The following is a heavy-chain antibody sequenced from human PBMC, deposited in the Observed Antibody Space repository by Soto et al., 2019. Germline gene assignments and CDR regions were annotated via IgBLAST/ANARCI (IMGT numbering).Heavy chain of an antibody. J-gene: IGHJ1*01. Sequence: GGSLRLSCAASGFTFSSYAMHWVRQAPGKGLEWVAVISYDGSNKYYADSVKGRFTISRDNSKNTLYLQMNSLRAEDTAVYYCARDPGPEYFQHWGQGTLVTVSS. CDR2: ISYDGSNK. V-gene: IGHV3-30-3*01. CDR1: GFTFSSYA. CDR3: ARDPGPEYFQH.